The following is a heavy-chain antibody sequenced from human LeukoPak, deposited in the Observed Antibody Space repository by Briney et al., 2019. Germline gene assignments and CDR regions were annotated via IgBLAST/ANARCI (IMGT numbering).Heavy chain of an antibody. Sequence: PGGSLRLSCAASGFVVSSNHMNWVRQAPGKGLEWVSVIFNGGSTYYADSVKGRFTISRDNSKNTLYLQMNSLRAEDTAVYYCATSIVGLTYDEHFQHWGQGTLVTVSA. CDR1: GFVVSSNH. CDR2: IFNGGST. D-gene: IGHD1-26*01. J-gene: IGHJ1*01. CDR3: ATSIVGLTYDEHFQH. V-gene: IGHV3-53*01.